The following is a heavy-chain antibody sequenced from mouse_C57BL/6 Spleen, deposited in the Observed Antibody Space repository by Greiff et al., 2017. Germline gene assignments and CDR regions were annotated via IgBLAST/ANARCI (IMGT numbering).Heavy chain of an antibody. V-gene: IGHV1-55*01. CDR3: ARGGNHWYFDV. D-gene: IGHD2-1*01. CDR1: GYTFTSYW. J-gene: IGHJ1*03. CDR2: IYPGSGST. Sequence: QVQLQQPGAELVKPGASVKMSCKASGYTFTSYWITWVKQRPGQGLEWIGDIYPGSGSTNYNEKFKSEATLTVDTSSITAYMQLSSLTSEDSAVYYCARGGNHWYFDVWGTGTTVTVSS.